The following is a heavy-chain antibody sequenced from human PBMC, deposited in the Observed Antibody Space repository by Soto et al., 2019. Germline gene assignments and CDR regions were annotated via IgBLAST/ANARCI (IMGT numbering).Heavy chain of an antibody. J-gene: IGHJ5*02. CDR3: ARDLVAGPQPNWFDP. V-gene: IGHV3-21*01. Sequence: EVQLVESGGGLVQPGGSLRLSCAASGFTFSSYSMNWVRQAPGKGLEWVSSISSSSSYIYYADSVKGRFTISRDNAKNSLYLQMNSLRAEDTAVYYCARDLVAGPQPNWFDPWGQGTLVTVSS. CDR2: ISSSSSYI. CDR1: GFTFSSYS. D-gene: IGHD6-19*01.